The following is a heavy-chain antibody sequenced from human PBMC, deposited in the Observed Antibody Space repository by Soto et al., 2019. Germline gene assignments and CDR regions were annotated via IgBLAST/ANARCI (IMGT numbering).Heavy chain of an antibody. J-gene: IGHJ4*02. CDR1: GGSFSGYY. V-gene: IGHV4-34*01. CDR3: ASFSQARPSY. Sequence: QVQLQQWGAGLLKPSETLSLTCAVYGGSFSGYYWSWIRQPPGKGLEWIGEINHSGSTNYNPSLKRRVTISVDTSKNQFSLKLSSVTAADTAVYYCASFSQARPSYWGQGTLVTVSS. CDR2: INHSGST. D-gene: IGHD6-6*01.